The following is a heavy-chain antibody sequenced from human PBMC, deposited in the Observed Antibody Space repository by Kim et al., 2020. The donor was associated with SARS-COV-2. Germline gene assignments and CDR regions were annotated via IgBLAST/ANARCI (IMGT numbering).Heavy chain of an antibody. Sequence: SETLSLTCTVSGGSISNFYWSWIRQPPGKGLEWVGYINNNGNTNYNPSLKSRVTISGDTSKNQFSLKLSSVTAAYTAVYFCARAPYGSGSPFEYWGQGTLVIVSS. CDR3: ARAPYGSGSPFEY. CDR2: INNNGNT. CDR1: GGSISNFY. D-gene: IGHD3-10*01. V-gene: IGHV4-59*13. J-gene: IGHJ4*02.